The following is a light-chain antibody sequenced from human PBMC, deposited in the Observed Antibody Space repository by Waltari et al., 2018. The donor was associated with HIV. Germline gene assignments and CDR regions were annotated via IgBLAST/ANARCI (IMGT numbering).Light chain of an antibody. CDR3: AAWDDSLIGPV. V-gene: IGLV1-44*01. CDR2: SNN. CDR1: SSNIGRNT. J-gene: IGLJ3*02. Sequence: QSVLTQPPSASGPPGQRVTIPCSGSSSNIGRNTVTWYQQLPGTAPKLLIYSNNQRPSGVPDRLSGSKSGTSASLAISGLQSEDEANYYCAAWDDSLIGPVFGGGTKLTVL.